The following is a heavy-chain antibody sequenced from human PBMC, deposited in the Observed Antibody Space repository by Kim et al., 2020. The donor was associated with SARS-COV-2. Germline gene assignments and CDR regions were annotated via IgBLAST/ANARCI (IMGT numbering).Heavy chain of an antibody. V-gene: IGHV3-23*01. CDR2: IRGSGDGT. Sequence: GGSLRLSCAASGFTFSNNAMTWVRQAPGRGLEWVSSIRGSGDGTEYADSVKGRFTIYRDNSRNTVDLQMNSLRAEDTAVYYCAKDWGAWYFDNWGQGTLV. CDR1: GFTFSNNA. D-gene: IGHD3-16*01. CDR3: AKDWGAWYFDN. J-gene: IGHJ4*02.